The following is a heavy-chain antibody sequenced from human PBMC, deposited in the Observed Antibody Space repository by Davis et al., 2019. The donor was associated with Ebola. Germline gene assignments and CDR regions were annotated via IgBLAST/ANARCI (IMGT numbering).Heavy chain of an antibody. CDR1: GYSFTSYW. D-gene: IGHD3-10*01. J-gene: IGHJ4*02. Sequence: GESPKTPRQCSGYSFTSYWIARVRQMPGKGLACMGIIYPGDSETRYSPSFQGQVTISADKSITTAYLQWSSLKASDTAMYYCARLRSITRLTSFYYWGQGTLVTVSS. V-gene: IGHV5-51*01. CDR2: IYPGDSET. CDR3: ARLRSITRLTSFYY.